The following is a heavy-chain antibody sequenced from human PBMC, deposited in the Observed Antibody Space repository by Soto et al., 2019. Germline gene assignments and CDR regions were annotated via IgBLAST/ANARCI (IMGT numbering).Heavy chain of an antibody. D-gene: IGHD3-22*01. V-gene: IGHV4-39*01. J-gene: IGHJ4*02. Sequence: KPSETLSLTCTVSGGSITSSSHYGAWLRQPPGKGLEWLGSVYYSGNTYYNSSLRRRISMSADTSKNQFSLRLNSVAAADTAVYYCAADQWVFNLWGQGILVTVSS. CDR3: AADQWVFNL. CDR1: GGSITSSSHY. CDR2: VYYSGNT.